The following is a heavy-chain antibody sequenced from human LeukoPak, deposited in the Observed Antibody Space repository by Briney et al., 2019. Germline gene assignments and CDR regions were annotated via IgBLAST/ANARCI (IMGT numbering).Heavy chain of an antibody. D-gene: IGHD4-23*01. CDR3: AKDMALYGGNWFSLDY. J-gene: IGHJ4*02. CDR2: ISGDGGST. CDR1: GFTFDDYA. V-gene: IGHV3-43*02. Sequence: SGGSLRLSCAASGFTFDDYAMHWVRQAPGKGLEWVSLISGDGGSTYYADSVKGRFTISRDNSKNSLYLQMNSLRTEDTALYYCAKDMALYGGNWFSLDYWGQGPLVTVSS.